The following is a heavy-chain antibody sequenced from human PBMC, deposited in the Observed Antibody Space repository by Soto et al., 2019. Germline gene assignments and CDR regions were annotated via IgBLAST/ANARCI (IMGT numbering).Heavy chain of an antibody. V-gene: IGHV3-23*01. CDR2: ISSSGGNT. J-gene: IGHJ4*02. Sequence: GGSLRLSCAASGFTFSSYAMSWVRQAPGKGLEWVSAISSSGGNTYYADSVKGRFTISRDNSKNTLYLQMNSLRAEDTAVYYCAKDRGGCSSTSCPPRLFDYWGQGTLVTVSS. D-gene: IGHD2-2*01. CDR3: AKDRGGCSSTSCPPRLFDY. CDR1: GFTFSSYA.